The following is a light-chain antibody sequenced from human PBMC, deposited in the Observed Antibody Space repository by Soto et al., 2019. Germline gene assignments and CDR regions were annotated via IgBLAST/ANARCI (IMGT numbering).Light chain of an antibody. CDR3: QQFNNWPWT. J-gene: IGKJ1*01. Sequence: DIQMTQSPSTLSASVGDRVTITCRASQSISSWLAWYQQKPGKAPKLLIYDASSLESGVPSRFSGSGSGTEFTLTISSLQSEDSAHYYCQQFNNWPWTFGQGTKVDI. CDR2: DAS. CDR1: QSISSW. V-gene: IGKV1-5*01.